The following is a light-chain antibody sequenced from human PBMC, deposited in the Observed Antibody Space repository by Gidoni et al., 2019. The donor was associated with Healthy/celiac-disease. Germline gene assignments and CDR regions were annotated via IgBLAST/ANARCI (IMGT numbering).Light chain of an antibody. Sequence: EIALTQSPATLSLSPGDRATLSCRASQSVSSYLAWYQQKPGQAPRLLIYDASNRATGIPARFSGSGSGTDFTLTISSLEPEDFAVYYCQQRSNWLTFGGGTKVEIK. CDR2: DAS. CDR1: QSVSSY. V-gene: IGKV3-11*01. J-gene: IGKJ4*01. CDR3: QQRSNWLT.